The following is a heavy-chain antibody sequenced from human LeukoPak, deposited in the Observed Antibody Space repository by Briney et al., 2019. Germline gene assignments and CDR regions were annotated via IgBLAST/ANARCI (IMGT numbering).Heavy chain of an antibody. CDR2: IYYSGST. CDR3: AREVGDSPPYFDY. V-gene: IGHV4-59*01. Sequence: SETLSLTCTVSGGSISSYYWSWIRQPPGKGLEWIGYIYYSGSTNYNPSLKSRVTISVDTSKNQFSLRLSSVTAADTAVYYRAREVGDSPPYFDYWGQGTLVTVSS. D-gene: IGHD3-16*01. CDR1: GGSISSYY. J-gene: IGHJ4*02.